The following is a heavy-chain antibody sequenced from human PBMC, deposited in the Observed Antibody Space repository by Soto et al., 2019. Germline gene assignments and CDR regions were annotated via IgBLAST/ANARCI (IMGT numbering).Heavy chain of an antibody. CDR1: GYTFTSYG. Sequence: QVQLVQSGAEVKKPGASVKVSCKASGYTFTSYGISWVRQAPGQGLEWMGWISAYNGNTNYAQKLQGRVTMTTDTXTXXAYMERRSLRSDDTAVYYCARDGRGQLWLLGAFDIWGQGTMVTVSS. V-gene: IGHV1-18*01. J-gene: IGHJ3*02. D-gene: IGHD5-18*01. CDR3: ARDGRGQLWLLGAFDI. CDR2: ISAYNGNT.